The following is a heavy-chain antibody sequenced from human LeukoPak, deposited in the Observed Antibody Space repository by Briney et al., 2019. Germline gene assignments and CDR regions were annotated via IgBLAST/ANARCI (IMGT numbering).Heavy chain of an antibody. J-gene: IGHJ4*02. CDR1: GFTFSTYA. CDR3: ARVSSSSWWALDY. V-gene: IGHV3-23*01. D-gene: IGHD6-13*01. CDR2: VSGSGGST. Sequence: GGSLRLSCAVSGFTFSTYAMSWVRQAPGKGLEWVSAVSGSGGSTNYADSVKGRFTISRDNAKNTLYLQMNSLRAEDTAVYYCARVSSSSWWALDYWGQGTLVTVSS.